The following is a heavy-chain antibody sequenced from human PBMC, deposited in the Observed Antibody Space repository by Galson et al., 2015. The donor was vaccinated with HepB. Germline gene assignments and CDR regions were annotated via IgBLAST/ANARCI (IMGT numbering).Heavy chain of an antibody. J-gene: IGHJ6*03. CDR1: GFTFSSYG. V-gene: IGHV3-33*01. Sequence: SLRLSCAASGFTFSSYGMHWVRQAPGKGLEWVAVIWYDGSNKYYADSVKGRFTISRDNSKNTLYLQMNSLRAEDTAVYYCARTATRFLVSYYYMDVWGKGTTVTVSS. CDR3: ARTATRFLVSYYYMDV. CDR2: IWYDGSNK. D-gene: IGHD3-3*01.